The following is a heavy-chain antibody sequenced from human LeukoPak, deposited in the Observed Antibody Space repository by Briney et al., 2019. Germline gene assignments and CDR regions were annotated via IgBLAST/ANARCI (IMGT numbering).Heavy chain of an antibody. CDR1: GFTFGHYA. CDR3: AKDGWKAAGYFDL. V-gene: IGHV3-43*02. Sequence: GESLTLSCAASGFTFGHYAMHWVRHVPGKGLEWIAVISGDGDKIDHAESVKGRFSVSRDNNKNSLYLQMSRLTIEDTALFYCAKDGWKAAGYFDLWGRGTVVTVSS. J-gene: IGHJ2*01. CDR2: ISGDGDKI. D-gene: IGHD6-13*01.